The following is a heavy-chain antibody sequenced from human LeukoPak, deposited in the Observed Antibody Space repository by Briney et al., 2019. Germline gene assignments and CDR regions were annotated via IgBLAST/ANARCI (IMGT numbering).Heavy chain of an antibody. Sequence: GASVKVSCKASGGTFSSYAISWVRQAPGQGLEWMGRIIPSFGRANYAQKFQGRVTITADRSTSTAYLELSSLRSEDTAVYYCARGGVGYCSGGSFFPTTPNGYWGKGNLVTVSS. V-gene: IGHV1-69*04. D-gene: IGHD2-15*01. CDR3: ARGGVGYCSGGSFFPTTPNGY. CDR1: GGTFSSYA. CDR2: IIPSFGRA. J-gene: IGHJ4*02.